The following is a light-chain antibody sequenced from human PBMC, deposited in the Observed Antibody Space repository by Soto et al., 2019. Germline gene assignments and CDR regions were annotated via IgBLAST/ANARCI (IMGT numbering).Light chain of an antibody. Sequence: QSVLTQPGSVSGSPGQSVTVSCTGTSRDVAVYSYVSWFQQHPGKAPQLLIYDVTKRPSGVPDRFSGSESGNTAALSISGLQAEEEAEEFRSSYADSYTWFFGSGAKVTDL. CDR3: SSYADSYTWF. J-gene: IGLJ1*01. CDR2: DVT. V-gene: IGLV2-11*01. CDR1: SRDVAVYSY.